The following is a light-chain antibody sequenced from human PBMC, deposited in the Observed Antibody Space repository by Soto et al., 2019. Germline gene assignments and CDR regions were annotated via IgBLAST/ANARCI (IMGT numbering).Light chain of an antibody. V-gene: IGLV2-11*01. Sequence: QSALTQPRSVSGSPGQSVTISCTGTSSDVGYYNYVSWYQQHPGKVPKLMIYDVGKRPSGVPDRFSGSKSGNTASLTISGLQAEDEADYYCCSYAGSYGVFGGGTKLTVL. J-gene: IGLJ2*01. CDR2: DVG. CDR3: CSYAGSYGV. CDR1: SSDVGYYNY.